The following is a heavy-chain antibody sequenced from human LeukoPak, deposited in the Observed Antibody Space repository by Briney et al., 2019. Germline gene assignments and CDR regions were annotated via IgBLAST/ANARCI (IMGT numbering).Heavy chain of an antibody. Sequence: ASVKVSCKASGGTFSSYAISWVRHATGQGLEWMGWMNPNSGNTGYAQKFQGRVTMTRNTSVSTAYMELSSLRSEDTAVYYCARGGSSWPPWGQGTLVTVSS. J-gene: IGHJ5*02. CDR2: MNPNSGNT. D-gene: IGHD6-13*01. CDR1: GGTFSSYA. V-gene: IGHV1-8*02. CDR3: ARGGSSWPP.